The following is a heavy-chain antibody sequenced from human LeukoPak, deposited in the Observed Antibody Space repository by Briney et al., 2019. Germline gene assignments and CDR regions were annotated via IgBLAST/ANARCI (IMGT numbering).Heavy chain of an antibody. CDR1: GGTFSSYA. J-gene: IGHJ4*02. D-gene: IGHD6-13*01. CDR2: IIPIFGTA. Sequence: ASVKVSCKASGGTFSSYAISWVRQAPGQGLEWMGGIIPIFGTANYAQKFQGRVTITADESTSTAYMELSSLRSEDTAVYYCARDRMIESIAAAGVFDYWGQGTLVTVSS. V-gene: IGHV1-69*13. CDR3: ARDRMIESIAAAGVFDY.